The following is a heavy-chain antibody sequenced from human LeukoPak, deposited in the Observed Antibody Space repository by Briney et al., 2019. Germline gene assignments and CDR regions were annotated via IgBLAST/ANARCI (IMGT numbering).Heavy chain of an antibody. CDR3: ARDWVPYCSGGSCYSYAFDI. D-gene: IGHD2-15*01. J-gene: IGHJ3*02. Sequence: ASVKVSCKASGYTFTGYYMHWVRQAPGQGLEWMGRINPNSGGTNYTQKFQGRVTMTRDTSISTAHMELSRLRSDDTAVYYCARDWVPYCSGGSCYSYAFDIWGQGTMVTVSS. CDR2: INPNSGGT. V-gene: IGHV1-2*06. CDR1: GYTFTGYY.